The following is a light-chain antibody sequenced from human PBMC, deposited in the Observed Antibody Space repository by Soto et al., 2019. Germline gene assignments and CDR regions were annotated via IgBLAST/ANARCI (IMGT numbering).Light chain of an antibody. CDR2: LGS. J-gene: IGKJ3*01. CDR1: QSLLHGNGYNY. V-gene: IGKV2-28*01. CDR3: MQGLEIPR. Sequence: DIVMTQSPLSLPVTPGEPASISCRSSQSLLHGNGYNYLDWYLQKPGQSPQLLIYLGSNRASGVPDRFSGSGSGTDFTLKISRVEAEDVGIYYCMQGLEIPRFGPGTKVDIK.